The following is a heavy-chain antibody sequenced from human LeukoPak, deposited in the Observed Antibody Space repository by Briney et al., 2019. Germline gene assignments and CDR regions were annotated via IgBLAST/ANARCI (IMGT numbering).Heavy chain of an antibody. V-gene: IGHV3-30*02. CDR3: AKDQGSGYDYFSSRVFDY. D-gene: IGHD5-12*01. CDR2: IWYDGTNK. J-gene: IGHJ4*02. CDR1: GFAFSSFG. Sequence: PGGALRLSCAASGFAFSSFGMHWVRQAPGKGLEWVAVIWYDGTNKYYADSVKGRFTISRDNSKNTLYLQMNSLIAEDTAVYYCAKDQGSGYDYFSSRVFDYWGQGTLVTVSS.